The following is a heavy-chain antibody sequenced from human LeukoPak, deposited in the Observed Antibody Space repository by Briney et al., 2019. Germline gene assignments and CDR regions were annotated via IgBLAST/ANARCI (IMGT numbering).Heavy chain of an antibody. D-gene: IGHD3-22*01. CDR3: ARSRYSYDSSGPFFDY. Sequence: SETLSLTCTVPGGSISSGSYYWSWIRQPAGKGLEWIGRIYTSGSTNYNPSLKSRVTISADTSKNRFSLTLSYVTAAETAVYYCARSRYSYDSSGPFFDYWGQGTLVTVSS. J-gene: IGHJ4*02. CDR2: IYTSGST. CDR1: GGSISSGSYY. V-gene: IGHV4-61*02.